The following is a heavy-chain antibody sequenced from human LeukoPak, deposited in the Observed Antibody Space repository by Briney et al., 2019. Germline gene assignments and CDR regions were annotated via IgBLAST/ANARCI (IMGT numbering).Heavy chain of an antibody. Sequence: GGSLRLSCAASGFTFSSYAMHWVRQAPGKGLEWVAVISYDGSNKYYADSVKGRFTISRDNSKNTLYLQMNSLRAEDTAVYYCARSFKPNRGAVLNYYYYMDVWGKGTTVTVSS. CDR3: ARSFKPNRGAVLNYYYYMDV. CDR1: GFTFSSYA. V-gene: IGHV3-30-3*01. J-gene: IGHJ6*03. CDR2: ISYDGSNK. D-gene: IGHD3-10*01.